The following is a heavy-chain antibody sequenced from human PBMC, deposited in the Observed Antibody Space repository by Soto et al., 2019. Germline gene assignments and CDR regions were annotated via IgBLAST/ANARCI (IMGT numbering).Heavy chain of an antibody. J-gene: IGHJ4*02. D-gene: IGHD2-21*02. Sequence: GGSLRLSCAASGFTFSSYAMSWVRQAPGKGLEWVSAISGSGGSTYYADSVKGRFTISRDNSKNTLYLQMNSLRAEDTAVYYFAPYCGGDCYSTGGYWGQVILVTVSS. CDR1: GFTFSSYA. V-gene: IGHV3-23*01. CDR2: ISGSGGST. CDR3: APYCGGDCYSTGGY.